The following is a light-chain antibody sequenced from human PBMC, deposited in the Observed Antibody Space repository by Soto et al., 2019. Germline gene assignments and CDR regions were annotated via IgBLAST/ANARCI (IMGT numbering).Light chain of an antibody. Sequence: DIQLTQSPSSLSASVGDRVTITCRASQGITTYLAWYQQKPGKVPNLLIYGAYKMYSGVPSRFSGRGSGTHFTLTISGLRPEDVATYYCQYCHRAPLTFGGGTRVEI. J-gene: IGKJ4*01. V-gene: IGKV1-27*01. CDR1: QGITTY. CDR3: QYCHRAPLT. CDR2: GAY.